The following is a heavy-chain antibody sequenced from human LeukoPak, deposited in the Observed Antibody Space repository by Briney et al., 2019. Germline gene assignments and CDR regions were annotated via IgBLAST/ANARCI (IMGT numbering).Heavy chain of an antibody. CDR3: ARDLRDCSSTSCYGRGYYYGMDV. D-gene: IGHD2-2*01. Sequence: GGSLRLSCAASGFTFSSYSMNWVRQAPGKGLEWVAVISYDGSNKYYADSVKGRFTISRDNSKNTLYLQMNSLRAEDTAVYYCARDLRDCSSTSCYGRGYYYGMDVWGQGTTVTVSS. CDR1: GFTFSSYS. CDR2: ISYDGSNK. V-gene: IGHV3-30*03. J-gene: IGHJ6*02.